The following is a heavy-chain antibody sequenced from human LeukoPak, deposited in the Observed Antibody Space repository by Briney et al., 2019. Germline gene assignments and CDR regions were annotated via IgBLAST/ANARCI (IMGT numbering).Heavy chain of an antibody. CDR3: ARDYGYGSEQFDY. V-gene: IGHV3-7*04. J-gene: IGHJ4*02. CDR1: GFTFSSYW. CDR2: INQDGSEK. D-gene: IGHD3-10*01. Sequence: PGGSLRLSCAASGFTFSSYWMSWVRQAPGKGVEGVADINQDGSEKYYLDSVNARFTISRDNAKNSLYLQMNSLRAEDTAVYYCARDYGYGSEQFDYCGQGTLVTVSS.